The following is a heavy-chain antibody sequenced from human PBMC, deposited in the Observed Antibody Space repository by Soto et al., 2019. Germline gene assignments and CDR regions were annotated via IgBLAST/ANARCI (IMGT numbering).Heavy chain of an antibody. CDR3: AKTLPSFSITMIVVVRVGAFDI. CDR2: ISGSGGST. D-gene: IGHD3-22*01. Sequence: EVQLLESGGGLVQPGGSLRLSCAASGFTFSSYAMSWVRQAPGKGLEWVSAISGSGGSTYYADSVKGRFTISRDNSKNTLYLQMKRLRAEDTAVYYCAKTLPSFSITMIVVVRVGAFDIWGQGTMVTVSS. V-gene: IGHV3-23*01. J-gene: IGHJ3*02. CDR1: GFTFSSYA.